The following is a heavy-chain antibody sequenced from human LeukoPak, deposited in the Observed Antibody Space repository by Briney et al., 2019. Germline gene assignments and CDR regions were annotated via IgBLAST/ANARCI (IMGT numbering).Heavy chain of an antibody. J-gene: IGHJ4*02. Sequence: PSETLSLTCSVSGGSISGYYWSWIRQPPGKGPECIGYIYYSGNTNYNPSLKSRVTISVDTSKNQFSLKLRSVTAADTAVYFCARDEGSYALDYWGQGILVTVSS. CDR1: GGSISGYY. CDR3: ARDEGSYALDY. D-gene: IGHD1-26*01. V-gene: IGHV4-59*01. CDR2: IYYSGNT.